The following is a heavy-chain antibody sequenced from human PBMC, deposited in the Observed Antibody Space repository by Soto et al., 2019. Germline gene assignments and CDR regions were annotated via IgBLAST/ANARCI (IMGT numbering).Heavy chain of an antibody. CDR2: ISSDSRTI. D-gene: IGHD3-3*01. CDR3: ARIKLVEWFFINVDASDMDV. J-gene: IGHJ6*02. V-gene: IGHV3-48*02. Sequence: PGGSLRLSCVASGFSLSDYAVNWVRQAPGKGLEWVSFISSDSRTIYYADSVEGRFTVSRDNARNSVSLQMDSLRDEDAAVYYCARIKLVEWFFINVDASDMDVWGQGTPVTVSS. CDR1: GFSLSDYA.